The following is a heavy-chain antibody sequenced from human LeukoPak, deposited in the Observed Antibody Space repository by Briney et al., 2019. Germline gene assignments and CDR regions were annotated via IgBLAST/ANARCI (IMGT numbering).Heavy chain of an antibody. CDR1: EYIFTASY. D-gene: IGHD3-9*01. Sequence: ASVKVSCKASEYIFTASYMHRVRQAPGQGLEWMGWINPNGGGTVYAQKFQDRVTMTRDTSISTAYMELSRLRSDDTAVYYCARDQGYDIFASDWGQGTLVTVSS. CDR2: INPNGGGT. J-gene: IGHJ4*02. V-gene: IGHV1-2*02. CDR3: ARDQGYDIFASD.